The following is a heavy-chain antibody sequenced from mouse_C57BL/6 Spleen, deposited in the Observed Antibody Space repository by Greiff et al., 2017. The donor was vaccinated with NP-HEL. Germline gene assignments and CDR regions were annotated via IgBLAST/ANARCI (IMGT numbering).Heavy chain of an antibody. CDR1: GFNIKNTY. Sequence: QLQQSVAELVRPGASVKLSCTASGFNIKNTYMHWVKQRPEQGLEWIGRIDPANGNTKYAPKFQGKATITADTSSNTAYLQRSSLTYEDTVIYYCARDSSNYYYYAMDYWGQGTSVTASS. J-gene: IGHJ4*01. CDR2: IDPANGNT. V-gene: IGHV14-3*01. D-gene: IGHD2-5*01. CDR3: ARDSSNYYYYAMDY.